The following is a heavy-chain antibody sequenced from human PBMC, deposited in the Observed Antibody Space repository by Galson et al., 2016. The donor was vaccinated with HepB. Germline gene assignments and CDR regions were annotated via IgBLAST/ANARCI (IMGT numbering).Heavy chain of an antibody. Sequence: SLRLSCAGSGFLFRSYGMHWVRQAPGKGLEWVAADSMDGRRKFYSDSVKGRFTISRDNSNNMLFLQMDSLRPDGTAVYYCAKRHEYCPPVGCSVDYWGQGTLVSASS. J-gene: IGHJ4*02. D-gene: IGHD2/OR15-2a*01. V-gene: IGHV3-30*18. CDR3: AKRHEYCPPVGCSVDY. CDR1: GFLFRSYG. CDR2: DSMDGRRK.